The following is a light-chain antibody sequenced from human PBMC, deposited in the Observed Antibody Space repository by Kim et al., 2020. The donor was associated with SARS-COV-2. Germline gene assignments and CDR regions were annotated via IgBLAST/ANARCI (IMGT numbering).Light chain of an antibody. CDR2: GKN. J-gene: IGLJ2*01. Sequence: SELTQDPAVSVALGQTVRITCQGDSLRKYYATWYQQKPGQAPVLLISGKNNRPSGIPDRFSGSSSGNTASLTIAGAQAEDEADYYCNSRDTSHFVIFGGGTQLTVL. V-gene: IGLV3-19*01. CDR1: SLRKYY. CDR3: NSRDTSHFVI.